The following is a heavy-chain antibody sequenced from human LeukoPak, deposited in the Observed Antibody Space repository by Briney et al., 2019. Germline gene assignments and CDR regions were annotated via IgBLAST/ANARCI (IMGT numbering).Heavy chain of an antibody. V-gene: IGHV1-8*01. D-gene: IGHD3-10*01. J-gene: IGHJ4*02. CDR1: GYTFTDYD. CDR3: ARGRGPITMARGVALYYFDY. CDR2: MNPNSGNT. Sequence: ASVKVSCKASGYTFTDYDINWVRQAPGQGLEWMGWMNPNSGNTGYAQKFQGRVTMTRNTSISTAYMELSSLRSEDTAVYYCARGRGPITMARGVALYYFDYWGQGTLVTVSS.